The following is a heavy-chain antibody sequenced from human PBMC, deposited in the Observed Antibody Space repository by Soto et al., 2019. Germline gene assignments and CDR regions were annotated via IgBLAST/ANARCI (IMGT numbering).Heavy chain of an antibody. CDR3: AKGGLGSAPGLDF. CDR2: ISDGADGP. D-gene: IGHD4-17*01. CDR1: GFTFSSYA. V-gene: IGHV3-23*01. Sequence: EVQLLESGGGLVQPGGSLRLSCAASGFTFSSYAMTWVRQAPGKGLEWISSISDGADGPYYADSVKGRFTISRDNSNNILSPQMNSLRGVDTAVYYCAKGGLGSAPGLDFWGQGTLVAVSS. J-gene: IGHJ4*02.